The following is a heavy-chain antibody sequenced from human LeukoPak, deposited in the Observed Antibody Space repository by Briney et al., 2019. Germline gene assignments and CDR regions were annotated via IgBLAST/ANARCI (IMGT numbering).Heavy chain of an antibody. D-gene: IGHD5-12*01. CDR3: ASSGWLTLDAFDI. J-gene: IGHJ3*02. CDR1: GGSISSSSYY. V-gene: IGHV4-39*01. CDR2: IYYSGST. Sequence: PSETLSLTCTVSGGSISSSSYYWGWIRQPPGKGLEWIGSIYYSGSTYYNPSLKSRVTISVDTSKNQFSLKLSSVTAADTAVYYCASSGWLTLDAFDIWGQGTMVTVSS.